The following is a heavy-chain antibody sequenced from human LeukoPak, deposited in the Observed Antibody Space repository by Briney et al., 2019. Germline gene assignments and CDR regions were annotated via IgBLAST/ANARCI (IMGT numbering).Heavy chain of an antibody. CDR1: GFTFSTYA. D-gene: IGHD4-17*01. CDR3: ARDYGDYAFDY. J-gene: IGHJ4*02. Sequence: PGGSLRLSCAASGFTFSTYAMSWVRQAPGKGLEWVSTISGFGGSTYYADSVKGRFTISRDNSKNTLFLQMNSLRVEDTAVYYCARDYGDYAFDYWGQGTLITVSS. CDR2: ISGFGGST. V-gene: IGHV3-23*01.